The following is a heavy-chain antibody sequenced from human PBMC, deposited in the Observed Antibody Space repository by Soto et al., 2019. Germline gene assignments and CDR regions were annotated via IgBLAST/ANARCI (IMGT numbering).Heavy chain of an antibody. D-gene: IGHD1-26*01. Sequence: SETLSLTCTVSGGSISSSSYYWGWIRQPPGNGLEWIGSIYYSGSTYYNPSLKSRVTISVDTSKNQFSLKLSSVTAADTAVYYCARLESYGSLDYWGQGTLVTVSS. CDR2: IYYSGST. J-gene: IGHJ4*02. CDR3: ARLESYGSLDY. V-gene: IGHV4-39*01. CDR1: GGSISSSSYY.